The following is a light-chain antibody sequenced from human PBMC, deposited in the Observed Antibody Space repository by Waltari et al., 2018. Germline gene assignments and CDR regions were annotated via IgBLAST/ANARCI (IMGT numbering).Light chain of an antibody. Sequence: QSALTQPASVSGSPGQSITISCTRTSSDVGGSNYVSWYPQHPGQAPKVMIYEVNTRPSGVSYRFSGSKSGNTASLTISGLQAEDEADYYCSSYTSSSTVLFGGGTKVTVL. V-gene: IGLV2-14*01. CDR1: SSDVGGSNY. J-gene: IGLJ2*01. CDR2: EVN. CDR3: SSYTSSSTVL.